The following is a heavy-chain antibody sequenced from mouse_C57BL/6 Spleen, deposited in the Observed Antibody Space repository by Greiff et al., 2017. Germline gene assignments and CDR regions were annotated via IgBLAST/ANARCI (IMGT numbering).Heavy chain of an antibody. CDR3: TIFYDYSAWFAY. CDR1: GFNIKDYY. Sequence: VHVKQSGAELVRPGASVKLSCTASGFNIKDYYMHWVKQRPEQGLEWIGRIDPEDGDTEYAPKFQGKATMTADTSSNTAYLQLSSLTSEDTAVYYCTIFYDYSAWFAYWGQGTLVTVSA. CDR2: IDPEDGDT. J-gene: IGHJ3*01. V-gene: IGHV14-1*01. D-gene: IGHD2-4*01.